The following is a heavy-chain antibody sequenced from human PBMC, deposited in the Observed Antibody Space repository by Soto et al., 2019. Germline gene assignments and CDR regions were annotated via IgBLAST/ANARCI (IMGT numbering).Heavy chain of an antibody. V-gene: IGHV3-23*01. CDR3: AKHLSNGSPDY. Sequence: EVQLLESGGALVQPGGSVRLSCAASGFTFSSYAMSWVRQAPGKGLEWVSLISGSGGGTYYADSVKGRFTISRDNSKNTLYLQMNSLRAEDTAVFYCAKHLSNGSPDYWGQGTLVTVSS. CDR1: GFTFSSYA. D-gene: IGHD2-15*01. CDR2: ISGSGGGT. J-gene: IGHJ4*02.